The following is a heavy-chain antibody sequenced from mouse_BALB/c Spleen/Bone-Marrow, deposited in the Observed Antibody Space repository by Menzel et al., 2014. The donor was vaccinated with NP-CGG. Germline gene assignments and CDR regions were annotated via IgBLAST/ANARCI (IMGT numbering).Heavy chain of an antibody. V-gene: IGHV7-1*02. CDR2: SRNKAKYYTT. J-gene: IGHJ3*01. Sequence: EVHLVESGGGLVQPGDSLRLSCATSGFTFSDFYMEWVRQPPGKRLEWIAASRNKAKYYTTEYSASVKGRFIVPRDTSQSVLYLQMNALRAEDTAIYYCARDVGYGNYFVYWGQGTLVTVSA. CDR1: GFTFSDFY. CDR3: ARDVGYGNYFVY. D-gene: IGHD2-10*02.